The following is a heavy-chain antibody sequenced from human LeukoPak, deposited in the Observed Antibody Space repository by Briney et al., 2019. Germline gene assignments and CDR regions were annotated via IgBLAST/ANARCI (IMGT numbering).Heavy chain of an antibody. J-gene: IGHJ4*02. V-gene: IGHV4-59*01. CDR1: GGSISSYY. D-gene: IGHD6-19*01. CDR3: ARDPSSGWYWYFDY. CDR2: IYYSGST. Sequence: PSETLSLTCTVSGGSISSYYWSWIRQPTGKGLEWIGYIYYSGSTNYNPSLKSRVTISVDTSKNQFSLKLSSVTAADTAVYYCARDPSSGWYWYFDYWGQGTLVTVSS.